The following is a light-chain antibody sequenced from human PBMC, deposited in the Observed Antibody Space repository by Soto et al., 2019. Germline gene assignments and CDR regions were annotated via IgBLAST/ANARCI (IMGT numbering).Light chain of an antibody. CDR2: KAS. J-gene: IGKJ5*01. V-gene: IGKV1-5*03. Sequence: DIQMTQSPSTLSASVGDRVTITCRASQSISSWLAWYQQKPGKAPKLLIYKASSLESGVPSRFSGSGSGTEFTLTISSLQPDDFATYYCQQYNSYSPSITFGQATRLEIK. CDR3: QQYNSYSPSIT. CDR1: QSISSW.